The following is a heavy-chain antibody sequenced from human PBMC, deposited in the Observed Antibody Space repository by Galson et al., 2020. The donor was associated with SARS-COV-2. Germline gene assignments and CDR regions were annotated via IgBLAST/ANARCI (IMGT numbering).Heavy chain of an antibody. D-gene: IGHD5-18*01. CDR2: IYKSGNT. CDR3: AIQLWLRAPFDY. Sequence: SETLSLTCTVSGASISSGSYYWSWIRQPAGKGLEWIGRIYKSGNTNYNPSLWSQVTISVDTSKNQFSLKLSSVTAADTAVYYCAIQLWLRAPFDYWGQGTLVTVSS. V-gene: IGHV4-61*02. CDR1: GASISSGSYY. J-gene: IGHJ4*02.